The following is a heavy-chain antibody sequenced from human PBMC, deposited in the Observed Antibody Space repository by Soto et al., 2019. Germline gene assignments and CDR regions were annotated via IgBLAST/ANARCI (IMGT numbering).Heavy chain of an antibody. CDR1: GFTFSVDG. CDR3: ARGGGFGEQYSDAFDM. CDR2: IGTSGHA. J-gene: IGHJ3*02. Sequence: EVQLVESGGGLVQAGGSLRLSCAASGFTFSVDGMHWVRQAQGESLEWVSVIGTSGHAFYADSVKCRFTITREDAKNSVYLKMNSLRDGDTAVYYCARGGGFGEQYSDAFDMWGQGTMVTVSS. D-gene: IGHD3-10*01. V-gene: IGHV3-13*01.